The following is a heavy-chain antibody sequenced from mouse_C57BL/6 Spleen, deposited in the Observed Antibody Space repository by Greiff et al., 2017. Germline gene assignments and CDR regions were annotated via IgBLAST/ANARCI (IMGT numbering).Heavy chain of an antibody. V-gene: IGHV5-16*01. CDR1: GFTFSDYY. Sequence: DVMLVESEGGLVQPGSSMKLSCTASGFTFSDYYMAWVRQVPEKGLEWVANINYDGSSTYYLDSLKSRFIISRDNAKNILYLQMSSLKSEDTATYYCARVPAEYFDYWGQGTTLTVSS. CDR2: INYDGSST. J-gene: IGHJ2*01. CDR3: ARVPAEYFDY.